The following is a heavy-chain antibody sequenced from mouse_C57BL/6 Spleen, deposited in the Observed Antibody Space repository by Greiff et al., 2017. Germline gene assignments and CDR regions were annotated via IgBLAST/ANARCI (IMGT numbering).Heavy chain of an antibody. V-gene: IGHV1-74*01. CDR1: GYTITSYW. Sequence: VQLQQPGAELVKPGASVKVSCKASGYTITSYWMHWVKQRPGPGLEWIGRIHPSDSDTNYNQKFKGKATLTVDKSSSTAYMQLSSLTSDDSAVYYCAMTYGNCFAYWGQGTLVTVSA. CDR3: AMTYGNCFAY. J-gene: IGHJ3*01. CDR2: IHPSDSDT. D-gene: IGHD2-1*01.